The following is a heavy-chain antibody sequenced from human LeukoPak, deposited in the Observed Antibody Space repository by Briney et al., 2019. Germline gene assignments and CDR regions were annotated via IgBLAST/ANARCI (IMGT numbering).Heavy chain of an antibody. CDR1: GFTFSSYA. D-gene: IGHD3-9*01. CDR2: ISGSGGST. J-gene: IGHJ4*02. Sequence: GGSLRLSCAASGFTFSSYAMSWVRQAPGKGLEWVSAISGSGGSTYYADSVKGRFTISRDNSKNTLYLQMNSLRAEDTAVYYRAKSVAVLTGYYADYWGQGTLVTVSS. V-gene: IGHV3-23*01. CDR3: AKSVAVLTGYYADY.